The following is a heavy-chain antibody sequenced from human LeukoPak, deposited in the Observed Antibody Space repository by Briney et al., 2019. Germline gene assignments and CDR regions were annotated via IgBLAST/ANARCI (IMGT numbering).Heavy chain of an antibody. Sequence: RASETLSLTCTVSGGSISSYYWSWIRQPPGKGLEWIGYIYDSGSTNHNPSLKSRVTISVDTSKNQFSLKLSSVTAADTAVYYCACLTTADAFDIWGQGTMVTVSS. J-gene: IGHJ3*02. V-gene: IGHV4-59*01. CDR2: IYDSGST. CDR1: GGSISSYY. CDR3: ACLTTADAFDI. D-gene: IGHD3-22*01.